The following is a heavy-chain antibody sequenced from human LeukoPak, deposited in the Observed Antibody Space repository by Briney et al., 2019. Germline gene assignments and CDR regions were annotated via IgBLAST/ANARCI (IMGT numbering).Heavy chain of an antibody. Sequence: PSETLSLTCTVSGGSVSSYSHYWSWIRQPPGKGLEWIGYIYYSGSTNYNPSLKSRVTISVDTSKNQFSLKLTSVTDVDTAVYYCAREGGPYRPLDYSGQGTLVTVSS. CDR2: IYYSGST. V-gene: IGHV4-61*01. CDR1: GGSVSSYSHY. J-gene: IGHJ4*02. CDR3: AREGGPYRPLDY.